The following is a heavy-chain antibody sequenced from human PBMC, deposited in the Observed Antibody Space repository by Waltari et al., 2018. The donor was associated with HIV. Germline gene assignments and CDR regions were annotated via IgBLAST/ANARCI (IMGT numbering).Heavy chain of an antibody. CDR2: INAGTGNT. CDR3: TREAVGIQLWLQGGVGRHLDS. CDR1: GFTFTNYA. Sequence: QVQLVQSGAEVKKPGASMKISCKASGFTFTNYAMHWVRQAPGQRLEWMGWINAGTGNTRYSQNFQGRVTITRDTSANTAYMELSGLRSEDTAVYYCTREAVGIQLWLQGGVGRHLDSWGQGTLVTVSS. J-gene: IGHJ4*02. V-gene: IGHV1-3*01. D-gene: IGHD5-18*01.